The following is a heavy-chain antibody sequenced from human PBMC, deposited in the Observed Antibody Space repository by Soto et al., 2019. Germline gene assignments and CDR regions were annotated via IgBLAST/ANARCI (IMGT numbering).Heavy chain of an antibody. CDR3: ARVAGSGRYYNERDGIGGMDV. D-gene: IGHD3-10*01. CDR1: GGTFSSYA. J-gene: IGHJ6*02. CDR2: IIPIFGTA. Sequence: QVQLVQSGAEVKKPGSSVKVSCKASGGTFSSYAISWVRQAPGQGLEWMGGIIPIFGTANYAQKFQGRVTITADESTSTAYMELSSLRSEDTAVYYCARVAGSGRYYNERDGIGGMDVCGHGTTVTVSS. V-gene: IGHV1-69*01.